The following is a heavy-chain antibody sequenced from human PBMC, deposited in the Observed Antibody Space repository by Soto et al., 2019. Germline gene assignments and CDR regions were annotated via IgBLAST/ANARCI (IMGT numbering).Heavy chain of an antibody. D-gene: IGHD2-2*01. CDR3: ARESLDCSSTSCYALGAFDI. V-gene: IGHV1-69*04. CDR1: GGTFSSYT. Sequence: SVKVSCKASGGTFSSYTISWVRQAPGQGLEWMGRIIPILGIANYAQKFQGRVTITADKSTSTAYMELSSLRSEDTAVYYCARESLDCSSTSCYALGAFDIWGKGTMVTVSS. CDR2: IIPILGIA. J-gene: IGHJ3*02.